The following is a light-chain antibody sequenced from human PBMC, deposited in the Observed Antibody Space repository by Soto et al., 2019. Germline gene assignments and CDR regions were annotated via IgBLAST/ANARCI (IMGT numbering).Light chain of an antibody. CDR3: QSADSSGTYL. Sequence: SYELTQPPSVSVSPRQTARITCSGDALPKQYAYWYQQKPGQAPVLVIYKDSERPSGIPERFSGSSSGTTVTLTISGVQAEDEADYYCQSADSSGTYLFGGGTKVTVL. J-gene: IGLJ2*01. CDR2: KDS. V-gene: IGLV3-25*03. CDR1: ALPKQY.